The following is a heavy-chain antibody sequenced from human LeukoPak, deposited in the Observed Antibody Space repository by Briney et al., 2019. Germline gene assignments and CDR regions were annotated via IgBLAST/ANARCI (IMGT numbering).Heavy chain of an antibody. CDR2: IIPIFGTA. V-gene: IGHV1-69*05. Sequence: ASVKVSCKASGGTFSSYAISWVRQAPGQGLEWMGRIIPIFGTANYAQKFQGRVTITTDESTSTAYMELSSLRSEDTAVYYCARASYYYDSSGYYGYWGQGTLVTVSS. CDR3: ARASYYYDSSGYYGY. CDR1: GGTFSSYA. J-gene: IGHJ4*02. D-gene: IGHD3-22*01.